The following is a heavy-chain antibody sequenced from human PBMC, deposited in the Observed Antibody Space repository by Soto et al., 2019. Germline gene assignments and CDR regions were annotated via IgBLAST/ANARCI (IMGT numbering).Heavy chain of an antibody. CDR1: GYTFTDYF. J-gene: IGHJ5*02. Sequence: ASVKVSCKASGYTFTDYFIHWVRQAPGHGFEWMGWINPKSRGTTYAQKFQGRVTMTRDTSNTTAYMELRGLRSDDSAMYYCARVTLRAGNWSDPWGQGTLVTVSS. CDR2: INPKSRGT. CDR3: ARVTLRAGNWSDP. V-gene: IGHV1-2*02.